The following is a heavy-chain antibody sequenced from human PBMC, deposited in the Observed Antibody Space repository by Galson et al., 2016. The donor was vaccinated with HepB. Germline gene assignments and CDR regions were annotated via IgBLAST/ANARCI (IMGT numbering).Heavy chain of an antibody. CDR1: GLSVSSDY. V-gene: IGHV3-53*01. CDR2: ISSGGYT. Sequence: SLRLSCAASGLSVSSDYMSWVRQALGKGLEWVAVISSGGYTYYAQSVKGRLTISRDNSKNTLYLQMNRLRAEDTAVYYCARATRYFDWRNQYGMDVWGKGTTVTVSS. J-gene: IGHJ6*04. CDR3: ARATRYFDWRNQYGMDV. D-gene: IGHD3-9*01.